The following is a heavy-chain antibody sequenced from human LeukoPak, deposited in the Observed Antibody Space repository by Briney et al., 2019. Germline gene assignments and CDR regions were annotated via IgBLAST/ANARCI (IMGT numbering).Heavy chain of an antibody. D-gene: IGHD4-17*01. CDR3: YGHSGH. CDR1: GGSIRSSYYY. CDR2: IYDSGST. J-gene: IGHJ4*02. V-gene: IGHV4-39*07. Sequence: SETLSLTCTVSGGSIRSSYYYWGWIRQPPGKGLEWIGSIYDSGSTYYNPSLKSRVSISVDTSKNQFSLKLSSVTAADTAVYSPYGHSGHWGQGTLVTVSP.